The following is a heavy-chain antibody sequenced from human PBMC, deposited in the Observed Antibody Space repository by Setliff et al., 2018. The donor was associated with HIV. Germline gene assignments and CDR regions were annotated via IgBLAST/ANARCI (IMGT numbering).Heavy chain of an antibody. CDR1: GGSISSSSYY. D-gene: IGHD5-18*01. Sequence: PSETLSLTCTVSGGSISSSSYYWGWIRQPPGKGLEWIGNIFYSGSTFYNPSLKSRVTISVDTSKNQFSLKVTSVTAADTAVYYCGRLSETAMASFDSWGQGTLVTVSS. V-gene: IGHV4-39*01. J-gene: IGHJ4*02. CDR2: IFYSGST. CDR3: GRLSETAMASFDS.